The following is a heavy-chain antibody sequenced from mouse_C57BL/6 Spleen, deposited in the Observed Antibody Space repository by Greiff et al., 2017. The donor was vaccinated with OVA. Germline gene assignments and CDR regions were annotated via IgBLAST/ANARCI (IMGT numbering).Heavy chain of an antibody. V-gene: IGHV1-80*01. Sequence: QVQLQQSGAELVKPGASVKISCKASGYAFSSYWMNWVKQRPGKGLEWIGQIYPGDGDTNYNGKFKGKATLTADKSSSTAYMQLSSLTSEDSAVYFCARLFYYYGSSPNYFDYWGQGTTLTVSS. CDR2: IYPGDGDT. J-gene: IGHJ2*01. D-gene: IGHD1-1*01. CDR3: ARLFYYYGSSPNYFDY. CDR1: GYAFSSYW.